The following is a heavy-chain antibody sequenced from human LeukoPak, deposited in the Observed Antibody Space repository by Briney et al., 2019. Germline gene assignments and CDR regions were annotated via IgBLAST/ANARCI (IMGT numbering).Heavy chain of an antibody. Sequence: SETLSLTCTVSGGSISSYYWSWIRQPPGKGLEWIGYIYYSGSTNYNPSLKSRVTISVDTSKNQFSLKLSSVTAADTAVYYCARRFPRVNPEYYYDSSGYYLDYWGQGTLVTVSS. D-gene: IGHD3-22*01. CDR3: ARRFPRVNPEYYYDSSGYYLDY. CDR2: IYYSGST. J-gene: IGHJ4*02. CDR1: GGSISSYY. V-gene: IGHV4-59*01.